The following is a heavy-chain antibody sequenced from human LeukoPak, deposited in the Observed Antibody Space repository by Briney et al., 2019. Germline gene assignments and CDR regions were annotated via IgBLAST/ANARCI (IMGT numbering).Heavy chain of an antibody. Sequence: PGGSLRLSCAASGFTFSSYAMGWVRQAPGKGLEWVSAISGSGGSTYYADSVKGRFTISRDNSKNTLYLQMNSLRAEDTAVYYCAKPSMIVVVITPFDYWGQGTLVTVSS. CDR1: GFTFSSYA. D-gene: IGHD3-22*01. J-gene: IGHJ4*02. CDR2: ISGSGGST. CDR3: AKPSMIVVVITPFDY. V-gene: IGHV3-23*01.